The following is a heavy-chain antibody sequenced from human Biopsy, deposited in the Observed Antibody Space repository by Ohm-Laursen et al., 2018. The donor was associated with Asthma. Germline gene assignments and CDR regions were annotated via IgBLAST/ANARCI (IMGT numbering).Heavy chain of an antibody. J-gene: IGHJ4*02. CDR2: ISAYNGNT. CDR3: ARDGPVGAPLDY. CDR1: GYPFIGYP. D-gene: IGHD1-26*01. Sequence: ASVKVSCKASGYPFIGYPIHWMRQAPGQGLEWMGWISAYNGNTNYAQKLQGRVTMTTDTSTSTAYMELRSLRSDDTAVYYCARDGPVGAPLDYWGQGTLVTVSS. V-gene: IGHV1-18*04.